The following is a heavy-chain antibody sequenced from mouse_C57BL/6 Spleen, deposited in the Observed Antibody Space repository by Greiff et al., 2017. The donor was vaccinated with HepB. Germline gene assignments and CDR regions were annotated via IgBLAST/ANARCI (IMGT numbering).Heavy chain of an antibody. CDR2: LYPGNSDT. V-gene: IGHV1-5*01. CDR3: TRPGYDYDPAWFAY. J-gene: IGHJ3*01. D-gene: IGHD2-4*01. CDR1: GYTFTSYW. Sequence: EVQVVESGTVLARPGASVKMSCKTSGYTFTSYWMHWVKQRPGQGLEWIGALYPGNSDTSYNQKFKGKAKLTAVTSASTAYMELSSLTNEDSAVYYGTRPGYDYDPAWFAYWGQGTLVTVSA.